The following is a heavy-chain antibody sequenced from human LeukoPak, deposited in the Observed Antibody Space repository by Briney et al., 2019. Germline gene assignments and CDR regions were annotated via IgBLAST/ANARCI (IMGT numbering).Heavy chain of an antibody. J-gene: IGHJ5*02. CDR3: ARVGVTIFGVAYQGWFDP. D-gene: IGHD3-3*01. Sequence: SETLSLTCTVSGGSISSYYWSWIRQPPGKGLEWIGYIYYSGSTNYNPSLKSRVTISVDTSKNQFSLKLSSVTAADTAVYYCARVGVTIFGVAYQGWFDPWGQGTLVTVSS. CDR2: IYYSGST. CDR1: GGSISSYY. V-gene: IGHV4-59*01.